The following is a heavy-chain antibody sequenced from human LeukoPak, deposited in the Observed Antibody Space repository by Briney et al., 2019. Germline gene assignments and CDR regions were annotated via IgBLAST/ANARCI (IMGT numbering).Heavy chain of an antibody. V-gene: IGHV4-34*01. D-gene: IGHD3-22*01. CDR3: ARVPYYDSSPPI. J-gene: IGHJ3*02. CDR2: INHSGST. Sequence: SETLSLTCAVYGGSFSGYYWSWIRQPPGKGLEWIGEINHSGSTNYNPSLKSRVTISVDTSKNQFSLKLSSVTAADTAVYYCARVPYYDSSPPICGQGTMVTVSS. CDR1: GGSFSGYY.